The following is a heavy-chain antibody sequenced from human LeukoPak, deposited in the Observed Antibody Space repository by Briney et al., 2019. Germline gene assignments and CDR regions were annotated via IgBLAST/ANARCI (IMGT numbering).Heavy chain of an antibody. Sequence: GGSLRLSCAASGFTFSSYAMHWVRQAPGKGLEWVAVISYDGSNKYYADSVKGRFTISRDNSKNTLYLQMNSLRAEDTAVYYCAREEYYYDSSGYYFTLFDCWGQGTLVTVPS. CDR2: ISYDGSNK. J-gene: IGHJ4*02. CDR3: AREEYYYDSSGYYFTLFDC. V-gene: IGHV3-30-3*01. D-gene: IGHD3-22*01. CDR1: GFTFSSYA.